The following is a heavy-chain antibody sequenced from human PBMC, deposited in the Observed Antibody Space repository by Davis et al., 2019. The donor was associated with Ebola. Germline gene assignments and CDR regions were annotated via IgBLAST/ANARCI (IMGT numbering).Heavy chain of an antibody. Sequence: PGGSLRLSCAASGFTFSGYWMHWVRQAPGKGLVWVSRINSDGRNTNYADSVKGRFTISRDNSKNTLYLQMNSLRAEDTAVYYCARGGWELLIDYWGQGTLVTVSS. CDR2: INSDGRNT. V-gene: IGHV3-74*01. CDR3: ARGGWELLIDY. J-gene: IGHJ4*02. CDR1: GFTFSGYW. D-gene: IGHD1-26*01.